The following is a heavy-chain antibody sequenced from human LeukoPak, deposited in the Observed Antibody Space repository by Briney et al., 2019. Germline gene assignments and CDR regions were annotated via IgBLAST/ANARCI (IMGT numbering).Heavy chain of an antibody. V-gene: IGHV3-7*04. CDR1: GFTFSNAW. CDR2: IKQDGSKK. Sequence: GGSLRLSCAASGFTFSNAWMNWVRQAPGKGLEWVASIKQDGSKKSYVDSVKGRFTISRDNAKNSLYLQMNSLRAEDTAIYYCTRVGYIDEGIDYWGQGTLVTVSS. CDR3: TRVGYIDEGIDY. J-gene: IGHJ4*02. D-gene: IGHD5-24*01.